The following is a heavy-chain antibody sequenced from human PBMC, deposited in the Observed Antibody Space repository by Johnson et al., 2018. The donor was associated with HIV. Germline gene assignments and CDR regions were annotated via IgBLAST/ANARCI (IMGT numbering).Heavy chain of an antibody. J-gene: IGHJ3*02. V-gene: IGHV3-7*05. CDR3: AKDINAGGSRGNAAFDI. Sequence: VQVVESGGGLVQPGGSLRLSCAASGFTFSSYWMSWVRQAPGKGLEWVANIKQDGSEKYYVDSVKGRFTISRDNAKNSLYLQMNSLRAEDTALYYCAKDINAGGSRGNAAFDIWGQGTMVTVSS. D-gene: IGHD6-13*01. CDR2: IKQDGSEK. CDR1: GFTFSSYW.